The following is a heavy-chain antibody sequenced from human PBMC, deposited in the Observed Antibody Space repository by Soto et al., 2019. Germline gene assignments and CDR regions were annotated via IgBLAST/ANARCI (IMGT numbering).Heavy chain of an antibody. Sequence: LRLSCAASGLTFNNYAMNWVRQAPGKGLEWVSNISCSSTTIYYEDSVKGRFTISRDSAKNTLYLQMNSLRDEDTAVYYCAREYYYFDYWGQGTLVTVSS. J-gene: IGHJ4*02. CDR1: GLTFNNYA. D-gene: IGHD3-10*01. CDR3: AREYYYFDY. CDR2: ISCSSTTI. V-gene: IGHV3-48*02.